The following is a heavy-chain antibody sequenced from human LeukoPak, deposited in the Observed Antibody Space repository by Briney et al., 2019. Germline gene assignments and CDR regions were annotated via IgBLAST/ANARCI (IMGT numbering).Heavy chain of an antibody. D-gene: IGHD2-15*01. J-gene: IGHJ3*02. CDR1: GFTFSSYA. Sequence: GRSLRLSCAASGFTFSSYAMHWVRQAPGKGLEWVAVISYDGSNKYYADSVKGRFTISRDNSKNTLYLQMNSLRAEDTAVYYCAKSGVVDDAFDIWGQGTMVTVSS. V-gene: IGHV3-30-3*02. CDR3: AKSGVVDDAFDI. CDR2: ISYDGSNK.